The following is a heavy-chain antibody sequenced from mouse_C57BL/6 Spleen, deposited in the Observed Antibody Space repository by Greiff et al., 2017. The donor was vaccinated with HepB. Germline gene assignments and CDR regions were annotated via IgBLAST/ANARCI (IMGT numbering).Heavy chain of an antibody. CDR2: ISYSGST. CDR1: GYSITSDY. D-gene: IGHD4-1*02. V-gene: IGHV3-8*01. CDR3: ARSSTGTIAWFAY. Sequence: EVQRVESGPGLAKPSQTLSLTCSVTGYSITSDYWNWIRKFPGNKLEYMGYISYSGSTYYNPSLKSRISITRDTSKNQYYLQLNSVTTEDTATYYCARSSTGTIAWFAYWGQGTLVTVSA. J-gene: IGHJ3*01.